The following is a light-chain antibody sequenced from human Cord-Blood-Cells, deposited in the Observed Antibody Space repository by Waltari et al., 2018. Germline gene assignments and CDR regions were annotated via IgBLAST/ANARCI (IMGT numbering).Light chain of an antibody. V-gene: IGKV4-1*01. CDR3: QQYYSTPLT. CDR1: KSVLYSSNNKNY. J-gene: IGKJ4*01. Sequence: DIGLTQSPDSLAVSLGERATINCKSSKSVLYSSNNKNYLAWYQQKPGQHPKLLIYWASTREAGVPDRFSGSGSGTDFTLTISSLQAEDVAVYYCQQYYSTPLTFGGGTKVEIK. CDR2: WAS.